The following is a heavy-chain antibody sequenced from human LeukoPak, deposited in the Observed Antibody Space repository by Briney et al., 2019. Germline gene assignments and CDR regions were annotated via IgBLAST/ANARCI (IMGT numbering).Heavy chain of an antibody. Sequence: HPGRSLRLSCAASGFTFSSYAMHWVRQAPGKGLEWVAVISYAGTNKYYADSVKGRFTISRDNSKNTLFLQMNSLRPEDTAVYYCARLKQQLVRLLSRDTTYYYYYYMDVWGKGTTVTVSS. V-gene: IGHV3-30*04. CDR3: ARLKQQLVRLLSRDTTYYYYYYMDV. J-gene: IGHJ6*03. CDR2: ISYAGTNK. D-gene: IGHD6-13*01. CDR1: GFTFSSYA.